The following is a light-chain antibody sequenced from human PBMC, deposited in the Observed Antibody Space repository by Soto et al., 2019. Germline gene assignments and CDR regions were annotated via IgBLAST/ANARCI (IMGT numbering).Light chain of an antibody. Sequence: DIQMTQSPSSLSASVGDRVTITCRASQSIRNYLIWYQQKPGKAPKHLMYAASSLQSGVPSRFGGSGSGTDFTLTISSLQPEDCATYYCQQSYSTPRTFGQGTKVEIK. V-gene: IGKV1-39*01. CDR2: AAS. J-gene: IGKJ1*01. CDR1: QSIRNY. CDR3: QQSYSTPRT.